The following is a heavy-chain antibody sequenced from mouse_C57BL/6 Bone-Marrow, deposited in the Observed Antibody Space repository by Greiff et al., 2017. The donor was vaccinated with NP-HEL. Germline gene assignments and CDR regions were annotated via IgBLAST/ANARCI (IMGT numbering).Heavy chain of an antibody. Sequence: QVQLQQSGAEPARPGASVKLSCKASGYTFTSYGISWVKQRTGQGLEWIGEIYPRSGNTYYNEKFKGKATLTADKSSSTAYMELRSLTSEDSAVYFCARNYGSSFHFDYWGQGTTLTVSS. V-gene: IGHV1-81*01. CDR3: ARNYGSSFHFDY. CDR1: GYTFTSYG. CDR2: IYPRSGNT. D-gene: IGHD1-1*01. J-gene: IGHJ2*01.